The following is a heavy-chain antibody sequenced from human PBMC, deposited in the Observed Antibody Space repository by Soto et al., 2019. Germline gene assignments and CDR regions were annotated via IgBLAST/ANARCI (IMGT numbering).Heavy chain of an antibody. D-gene: IGHD4-17*01. J-gene: IGHJ4*02. CDR1: GFTFSRYA. Sequence: QVQLVESGGGVVQPGTSLRLSCATSGFTFSRYAMHWVRQAPGKGLEWVAILWSDGSKVHYGDSVKGRFTISRDNSKNTLYLQMNDLRVEDTAVYSCARDFIVYGDSGGFDQWGQGTLVTVSS. CDR2: LWSDGSKV. CDR3: ARDFIVYGDSGGFDQ. V-gene: IGHV3-33*01.